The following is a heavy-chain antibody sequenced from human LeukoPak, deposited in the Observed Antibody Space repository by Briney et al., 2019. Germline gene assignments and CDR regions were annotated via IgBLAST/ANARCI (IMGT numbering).Heavy chain of an antibody. CDR3: ARDRVRGTGTIGY. Sequence: VGSLKLSCKSAGFTFSSYAMQCAGQAPAKGLEWVAVISYDGSNKYYADSVKGRFTISRDNSKNTLYLQMNSLRAEDTAVYYCARDRVRGTGTIGYWGQGTLVTVSS. CDR2: ISYDGSNK. V-gene: IGHV3-30-3*01. CDR1: GFTFSSYA. D-gene: IGHD1-1*01. J-gene: IGHJ4*02.